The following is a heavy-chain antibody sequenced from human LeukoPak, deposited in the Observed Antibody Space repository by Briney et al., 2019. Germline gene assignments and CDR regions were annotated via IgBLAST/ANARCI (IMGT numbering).Heavy chain of an antibody. Sequence: GESLKISCKGSGCSFTSYWIGWVRQMPGKGLEWMGIIYPGDSDTRYSPSFQGQVTISADKSISTAYLQWSSLKASDTAMYYCARLGMRDGSGSYYNLPSDYWGQGTLVTVSS. D-gene: IGHD3-10*01. CDR1: GCSFTSYW. J-gene: IGHJ4*02. CDR2: IYPGDSDT. CDR3: ARLGMRDGSGSYYNLPSDY. V-gene: IGHV5-51*01.